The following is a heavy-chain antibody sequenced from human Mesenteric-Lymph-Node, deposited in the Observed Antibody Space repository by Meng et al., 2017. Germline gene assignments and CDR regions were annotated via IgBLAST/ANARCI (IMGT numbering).Heavy chain of an antibody. D-gene: IGHD3-22*01. CDR1: GGSVSGYY. CDR2: INHRGSI. Sequence: QLPQQQWAAARLKLSEPLSPPFPVYGGSVSGYYGPWTRWAPGSGLAGMGQINHRGSINHSPSLKSPVIKSLDTFTHQFSRKLMSVTVAATAVYYCAGVDWGDVRSGRPFDYWGQGTLVTVSS. J-gene: IGHJ4*02. CDR3: AGVDWGDVRSGRPFDY. V-gene: IGHV4-34*01.